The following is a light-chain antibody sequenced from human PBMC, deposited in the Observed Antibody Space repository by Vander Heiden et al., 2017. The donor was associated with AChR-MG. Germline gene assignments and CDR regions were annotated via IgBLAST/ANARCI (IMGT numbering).Light chain of an antibody. V-gene: IGKV3-20*01. CDR1: QSISSTF. CDR3: QYYGRSPWT. CDR2: GAS. Sequence: EIVLTQSPGTMSLSPGERATLSCRASQSISSTFLAWYQQKPGQAPRLLIYGASSRATGIPDRFSGSGSGTDFTLTISILDPEDFAVFYCQYYGRSPWTFGQGTKVEIK. J-gene: IGKJ1*01.